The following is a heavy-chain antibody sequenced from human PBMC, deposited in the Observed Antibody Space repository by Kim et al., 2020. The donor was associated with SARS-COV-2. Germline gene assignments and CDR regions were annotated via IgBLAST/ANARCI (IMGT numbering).Heavy chain of an antibody. Sequence: SVKVSCKASGGTFSNYAISWVRQAPGQGLEWMGRIIPILGISNYAQKFQGRVTITADKSTSTAYMELSSLRSEDTAVYYCARDLLGRDGYSYFDHWGQGTLVTVSS. J-gene: IGHJ4*02. D-gene: IGHD4-4*01. CDR2: IIPILGIS. CDR3: ARDLLGRDGYSYFDH. V-gene: IGHV1-69*04. CDR1: GGTFSNYA.